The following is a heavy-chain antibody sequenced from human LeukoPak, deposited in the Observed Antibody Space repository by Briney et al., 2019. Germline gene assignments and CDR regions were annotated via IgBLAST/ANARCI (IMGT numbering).Heavy chain of an antibody. CDR3: ARAFASWYDAFDI. D-gene: IGHD6-13*01. V-gene: IGHV1-18*01. Sequence: ASVKVSCKASGYTFASFGITWVRQAPGQGLEWMGWINTHNGDTNYAQKLQGRVTMTTDTSTSTAYMELRSLRSDDTAVYYCARAFASWYDAFDIWGQGTMVTVSS. CDR2: INTHNGDT. CDR1: GYTFASFG. J-gene: IGHJ3*02.